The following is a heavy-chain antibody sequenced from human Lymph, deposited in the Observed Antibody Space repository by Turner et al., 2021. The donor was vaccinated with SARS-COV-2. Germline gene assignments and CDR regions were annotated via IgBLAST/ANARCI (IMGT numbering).Heavy chain of an antibody. CDR3: ARGRLDSYSGSYDSWFDP. Sequence: QVQLGQSGAEVKKPGSSVKVSCKASGGTFSSYAINWVRQAPGQGLEWMGRINPILGIANYAQKFQGRVTITADKSTSTAYMELSSLRSEDTAVYYCARGRLDSYSGSYDSWFDPWGQGTLVTVSS. CDR1: GGTFSSYA. D-gene: IGHD1-26*01. V-gene: IGHV1-69*04. CDR2: INPILGIA. J-gene: IGHJ5*02.